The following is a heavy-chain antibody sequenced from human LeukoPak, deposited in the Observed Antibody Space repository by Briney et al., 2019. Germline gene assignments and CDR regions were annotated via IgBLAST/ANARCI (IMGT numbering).Heavy chain of an antibody. J-gene: IGHJ4*02. V-gene: IGHV3-23*01. Sequence: GGSLRLSCAASGFTFSSYAMSWVRQAPGKGLEWVSGLSGSSGLTYSADSVKGRFTISRDNSKNTLYLQMNSLRAEDTAIYYCATDPKWGIAAPTFDHWGQGTLVTVST. CDR3: ATDPKWGIAAPTFDH. D-gene: IGHD6-25*01. CDR1: GFTFSSYA. CDR2: LSGSSGLT.